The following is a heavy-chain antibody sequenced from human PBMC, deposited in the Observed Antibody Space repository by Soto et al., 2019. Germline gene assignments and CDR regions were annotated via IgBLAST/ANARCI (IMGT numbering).Heavy chain of an antibody. D-gene: IGHD3-10*01. CDR3: AKVNYYGSGSYRYYYYYMDV. Sequence: GGSLRLSCAASGFTFSSYGMHWVRQAPGKGLEWVAVISYDGSNKYYADSVKGRFTISRDNSQNTLYLQMNSLRAEDTAVYYCAKVNYYGSGSYRYYYYYMDVWGKGTTVTVSS. J-gene: IGHJ6*03. V-gene: IGHV3-30*18. CDR1: GFTFSSYG. CDR2: ISYDGSNK.